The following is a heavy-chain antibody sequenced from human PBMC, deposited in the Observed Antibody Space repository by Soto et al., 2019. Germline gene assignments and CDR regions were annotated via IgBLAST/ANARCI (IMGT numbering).Heavy chain of an antibody. CDR1: GGSISSIS. CDR2: SYFSGST. D-gene: IGHD2-2*01. Sequence: SETLSLTCTVSGGSISSISWSWIRQPPGKGLEWIGYSYFSGSTNYNPSLKSRVSISVDTSKNQFSLNLSSVTAADTSVYYCARGTSWSGMDVWGQGTTVTVSS. J-gene: IGHJ6*02. CDR3: ARGTSWSGMDV. V-gene: IGHV4-59*01.